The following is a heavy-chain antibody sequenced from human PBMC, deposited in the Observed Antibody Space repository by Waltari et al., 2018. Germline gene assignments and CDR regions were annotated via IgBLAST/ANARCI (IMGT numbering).Heavy chain of an antibody. CDR3: AKDPGYCSSTSCSQAP. Sequence: EVQLLESGGGLVQPGGSLRLSCAASGFTFSSYAMSWVRQAPGKGLEWVSAISGSGGSTYYADSVKGRFTISRDNSKNTLYLQMNSLRAEDTAVYYCAKDPGYCSSTSCSQAPWGQGTLVTVSS. J-gene: IGHJ5*02. V-gene: IGHV3-23*01. CDR1: GFTFSSYA. D-gene: IGHD2-2*01. CDR2: ISGSGGST.